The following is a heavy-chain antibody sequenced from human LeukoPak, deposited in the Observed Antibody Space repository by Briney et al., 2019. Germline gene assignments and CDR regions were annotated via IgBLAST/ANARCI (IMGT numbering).Heavy chain of an antibody. J-gene: IGHJ6*03. Sequence: ASVKVSCKASGYTFTSYGISWVRQAPGQGLEWMGWINPNSGGTNYAQKFQGRVTMTRDTSISTAYMELSKLRSDDTAVYYCARVPYYDFWSGPYYYYYMDVWGKGTTVTVSS. CDR2: INPNSGGT. CDR1: GYTFTSYG. CDR3: ARVPYYDFWSGPYYYYYMDV. D-gene: IGHD3-3*01. V-gene: IGHV1-2*02.